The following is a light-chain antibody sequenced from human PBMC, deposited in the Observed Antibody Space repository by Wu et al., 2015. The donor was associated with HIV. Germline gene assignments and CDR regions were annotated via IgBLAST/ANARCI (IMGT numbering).Light chain of an antibody. J-gene: IGKJ5*01. CDR2: GAS. CDR3: QQYISSPIT. V-gene: IGKV3-20*01. Sequence: EIVLTQSPGTLSLSPGERATLSCRATESIRHLAWYQQKPGQAPRLLIYGASTRTDGIPDRFSASVSGADFTLMIGRVEPEDFAVYYCQQYISSPITFGQGTRLEIK. CDR1: ESIRH.